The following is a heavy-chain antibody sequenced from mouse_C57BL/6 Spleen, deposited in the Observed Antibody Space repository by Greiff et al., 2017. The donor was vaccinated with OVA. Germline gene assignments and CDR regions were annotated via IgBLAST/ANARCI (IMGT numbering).Heavy chain of an antibody. J-gene: IGHJ3*01. CDR3: AREGYDYDGFAY. V-gene: IGHV1-82*01. CDR2: IYPGDGDT. CDR1: GYAFSSSW. D-gene: IGHD2-4*01. Sequence: VKLMESGPELVKPGASVKISCKASGYAFSSSWMNWVKQRPGKGLEWIGRIYPGDGDTNYNGKFKGKATLTADKSSSTAYMQLSSLTSEDSAVYFCAREGYDYDGFAYWGQGTLVTVSA.